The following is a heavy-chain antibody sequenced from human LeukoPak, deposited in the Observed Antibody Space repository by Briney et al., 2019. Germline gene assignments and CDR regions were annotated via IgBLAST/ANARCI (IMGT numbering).Heavy chain of an antibody. CDR2: IYSGGST. CDR1: GFTVSSNY. J-gene: IGHJ4*02. D-gene: IGHD6-6*01. V-gene: IGHV3-53*01. Sequence: GGSLRLSCAASGFTVSSNYMSWVRQAPGKGLEWVSVIYSGGSTYYADSVKGRFTIPRDNSKNTLYLQMNSLRPEDTAVYYCARDRLYSSSSEDYWGQGTLVTVSS. CDR3: ARDRLYSSSSEDY.